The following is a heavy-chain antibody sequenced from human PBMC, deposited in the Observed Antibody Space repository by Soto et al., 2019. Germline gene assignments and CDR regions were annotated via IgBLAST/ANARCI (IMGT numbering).Heavy chain of an antibody. J-gene: IGHJ4*02. V-gene: IGHV3-23*01. Sequence: EVQLLESGGGLVQPGGSLRLSCAASGFTFNNYAMTWVRQAPGKGLEWVSAISGGGDTTSYADSVKGRFTVSRDGSKNTLYLQMSSPGAEGTGPYYCAKGCGGSASLTPRVDYWGQGTLVTVSS. CDR1: GFTFNNYA. CDR3: AKGCGGSASLTPRVDY. D-gene: IGHD3-10*01. CDR2: ISGGGDTT.